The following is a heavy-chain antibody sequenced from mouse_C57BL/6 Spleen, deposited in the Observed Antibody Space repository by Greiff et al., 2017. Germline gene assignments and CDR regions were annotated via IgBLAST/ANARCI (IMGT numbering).Heavy chain of an antibody. D-gene: IGHD1-1*02. CDR1: GYTFTSYW. V-gene: IGHV1-69*01. J-gene: IGHJ3*01. Sequence: QVQLQQPGAELVMPGASVKLSCKASGYTFTSYWMHWVKQRPGQGLEWIGEIDPSDSYTNYNQKFKGKSTLTVDKSSSTAYMQLSSLTSEDSAVYYCARVGGSYEFAYWGQGTLVTVSA. CDR2: IDPSDSYT. CDR3: ARVGGSYEFAY.